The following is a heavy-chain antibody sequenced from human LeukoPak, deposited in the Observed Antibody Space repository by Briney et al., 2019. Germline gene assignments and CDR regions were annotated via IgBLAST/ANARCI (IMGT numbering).Heavy chain of an antibody. CDR1: GFTFSSYS. J-gene: IGHJ4*02. D-gene: IGHD2-2*01. CDR2: ISSSSSYI. CDR3: ARDRLGYCSSTSCYFGPFDY. Sequence: GGSLRLSCAASGFTFSSYSTNWVRQAPGKGLEWVSSISSSSSYIYYSDSVKGRFTISRDNAKNSLYLQMNSLRAEDTAVYYCARDRLGYCSSTSCYFGPFDYWGQGTLVTVSS. V-gene: IGHV3-21*01.